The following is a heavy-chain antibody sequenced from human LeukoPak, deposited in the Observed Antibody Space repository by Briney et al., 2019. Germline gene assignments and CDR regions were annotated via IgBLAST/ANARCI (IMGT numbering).Heavy chain of an antibody. CDR3: AKDRRYSSGWYLSADYYYGMDV. V-gene: IGHV3-11*01. Sequence: GGSLRLSCAASGFIFSDYYMSWIRQAPGKGLEWISYISNNGRTIHYADSVKGRFIISRDNTKKSLYLQMNSLRVEDTAVYYCAKDRRYSSGWYLSADYYYGMDVWGQGTTVTVSS. D-gene: IGHD6-19*01. CDR1: GFIFSDYY. CDR2: ISNNGRTI. J-gene: IGHJ6*02.